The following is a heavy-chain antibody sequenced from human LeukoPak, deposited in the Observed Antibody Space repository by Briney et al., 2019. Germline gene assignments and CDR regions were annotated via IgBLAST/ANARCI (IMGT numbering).Heavy chain of an antibody. V-gene: IGHV1-2*02. CDR3: ARGEVSSWYDYFQH. J-gene: IGHJ1*01. CDR1: GYTFTGYY. CDR2: INPNSGGT. D-gene: IGHD6-13*01. Sequence: ASVKVSCKASGYTFTGYYMHWVRQAPGQGLECMGWINPNSGGTKYAQKFQGRVTMTRDTSISTGDMELSRLRSDDTAVYYCARGEVSSWYDYFQHWGQGSLVTVSS.